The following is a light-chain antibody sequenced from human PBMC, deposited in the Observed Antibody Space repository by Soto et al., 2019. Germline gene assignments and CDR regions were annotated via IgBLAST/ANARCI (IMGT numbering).Light chain of an antibody. J-gene: IGKJ5*01. Sequence: EIVLTQSPGTLSLSPGERATLSCRASQSVSSSYLAWYQQKPGQAPRLLIYGASSRATGIPDRFSGGGSGTDFTLTISSLEPDDFAVYYCQQRSNWQITFGQGTRLEIK. CDR2: GAS. CDR3: QQRSNWQIT. V-gene: IGKV3D-20*02. CDR1: QSVSSSY.